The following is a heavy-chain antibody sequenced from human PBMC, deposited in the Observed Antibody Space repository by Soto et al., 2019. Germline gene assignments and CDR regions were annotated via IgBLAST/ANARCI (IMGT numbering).Heavy chain of an antibody. CDR1: GFGFSNYE. CDR2: ITSSGGAT. CDR3: ARGDCKTSCYIGF. V-gene: IGHV3-48*03. Sequence: EVQLVESGGGSVQPGGSLRLSCAASGFGFSNYEMNWVRQAPGKGLEWVSYITSSGGATMYADSVKGRFTISRDNAKDSLYLQMNSLRVEDTAVYYCARGDCKTSCYIGFWGQGALVTVSS. J-gene: IGHJ4*02. D-gene: IGHD2-2*02.